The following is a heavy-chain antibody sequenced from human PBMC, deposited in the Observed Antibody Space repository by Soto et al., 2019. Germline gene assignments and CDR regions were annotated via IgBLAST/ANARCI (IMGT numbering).Heavy chain of an antibody. V-gene: IGHV1-46*01. CDR2: INPSGGST. CDR3: ARGFSTYGSRWYDNHLDY. J-gene: IGHJ4*02. CDR1: GYTFTSYY. Sequence: ASVKVSCKASGYTFTSYYIHWVRQAPGQGLEWMGVINPSGGSTSSAQKFQGRVTMTKDTSTSTVYMELSSLRSGDTAVYYCARGFSTYGSRWYDNHLDYWGQGTLVTVSS. D-gene: IGHD6-13*01.